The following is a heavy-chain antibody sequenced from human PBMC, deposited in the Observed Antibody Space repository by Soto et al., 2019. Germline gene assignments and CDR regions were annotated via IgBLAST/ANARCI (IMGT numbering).Heavy chain of an antibody. J-gene: IGHJ6*02. CDR1: GGSICSYY. V-gene: IGHV4-59*01. Sequence: SESLSLTCTVAGGSICSYYRTWIRQPPGRGLEWIASFYYTGRPDYNPSLKSRITGSVASSRTQFALTLISVTAADSAVFFWPRALLPGPGEYYLGMDVWGQGATVTVSS. CDR2: FYYTGRP. CDR3: PRALLPGPGEYYLGMDV. D-gene: IGHD7-27*01.